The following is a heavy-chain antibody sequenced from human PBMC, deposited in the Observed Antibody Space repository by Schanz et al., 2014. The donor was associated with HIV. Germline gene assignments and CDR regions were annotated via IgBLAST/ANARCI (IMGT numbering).Heavy chain of an antibody. J-gene: IGHJ6*02. V-gene: IGHV4-34*01. Sequence: QVQLQQWGAGLLKPSETLSLTCAVYGGSFSGYYWTWIRQPPGKGLEWIGEINHSGSTDYNPSLKSRVTISVDTSKNQFSLKVRSVTAADTAVYWCARRGEYHLSEDHYYYYGVDVWGQGTTVTVSS. CDR2: INHSGST. CDR1: GGSFSGYY. D-gene: IGHD3-10*01. CDR3: ARRGEYHLSEDHYYYYGVDV.